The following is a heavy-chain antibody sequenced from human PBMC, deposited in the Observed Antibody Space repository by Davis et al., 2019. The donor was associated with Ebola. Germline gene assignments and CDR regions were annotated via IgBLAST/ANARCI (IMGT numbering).Heavy chain of an antibody. Sequence: GESLKISCAASGFTFSDYYMSWIRQAPVKGLEWVAVTSYDGSTKFYADSVKGRFTISRDKSKKTVFLQMNSLSPEDTAMYYCARDSGYRTGWFDHWGQGTLVTVS. J-gene: IGHJ5*02. CDR1: GFTFSDYY. V-gene: IGHV3-30-3*01. CDR2: TSYDGSTK. D-gene: IGHD6-13*01. CDR3: ARDSGYRTGWFDH.